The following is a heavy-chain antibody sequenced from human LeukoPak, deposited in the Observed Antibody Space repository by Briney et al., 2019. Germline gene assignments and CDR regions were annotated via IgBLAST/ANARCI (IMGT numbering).Heavy chain of an antibody. CDR1: GYTFTGYY. V-gene: IGHV1-2*02. J-gene: IGHJ4*02. CDR2: INPNSGGT. D-gene: IGHD5-24*01. Sequence: ASVKVSCKASGYTFTGYYMHWVRQAPGQGLEWMGWINPNSGGTNYAQKFQGRVTMTRDTSISTAYMELSRLRSDDAAVYYCARDTEMATSHEVDYWGQGTLVTVSS. CDR3: ARDTEMATSHEVDY.